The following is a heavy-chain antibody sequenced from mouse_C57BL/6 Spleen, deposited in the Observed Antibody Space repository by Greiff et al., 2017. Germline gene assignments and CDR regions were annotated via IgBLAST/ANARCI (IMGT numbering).Heavy chain of an antibody. CDR1: GFTFSDYG. Sequence: EVPLQESGGGLVKPGGSLKLSCAASGFTFSDYGMHWVRQAPEKGLEWVAYLSSGSSTIYYADTVKGRFTISRDNAKNTLFLQMTSLRSEDTAMYYCASRTDYFDYWGQGTTLTVSS. J-gene: IGHJ2*01. V-gene: IGHV5-17*01. CDR3: ASRTDYFDY. CDR2: LSSGSSTI.